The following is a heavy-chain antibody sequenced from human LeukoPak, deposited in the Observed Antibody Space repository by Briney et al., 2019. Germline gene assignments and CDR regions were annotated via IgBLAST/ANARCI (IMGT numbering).Heavy chain of an antibody. V-gene: IGHV4-4*07. CDR1: GDSISNYY. CDR3: ARGPYSYDSSGAFDI. CDR2: IYPIRST. J-gene: IGHJ3*02. Sequence: SETLSLTCTVSGDSISNYYWSWTRQPAGKRLEWIGRIYPIRSTNYHPSLKSRFTMSADTSKNQLSLKLSSVTAADTAVYFCARGPYSYDSSGAFDIWGQGTMVTVSS. D-gene: IGHD3-22*01.